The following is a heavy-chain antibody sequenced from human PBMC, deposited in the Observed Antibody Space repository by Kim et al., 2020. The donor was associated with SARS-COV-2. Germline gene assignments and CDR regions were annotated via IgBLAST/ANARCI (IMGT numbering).Heavy chain of an antibody. D-gene: IGHD5-12*01. Sequence: AQKLQGRVTMTTDKATRTAYMKLRSLRSDDTAVYYCARGGYSDYDALDYWGQGTLVTVSS. CDR3: ARGGYSDYDALDY. J-gene: IGHJ4*02. V-gene: IGHV1-18*01.